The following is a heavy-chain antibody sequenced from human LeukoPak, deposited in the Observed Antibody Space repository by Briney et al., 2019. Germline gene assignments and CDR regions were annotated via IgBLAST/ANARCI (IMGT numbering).Heavy chain of an antibody. D-gene: IGHD3-10*01. J-gene: IGHJ4*02. CDR3: AKAQRVLLPDY. Sequence: PGGSLRLSCAASGFTFSSYAMSWVRQAPGKGLEWVSSISGSGVDTYYADSVQGRFTLSRDNSENILYLQIDYLGVEDTAVYYCAKAQRVLLPDYWGQGTLVTVSS. CDR2: ISGSGVDT. CDR1: GFTFSSYA. V-gene: IGHV3-23*01.